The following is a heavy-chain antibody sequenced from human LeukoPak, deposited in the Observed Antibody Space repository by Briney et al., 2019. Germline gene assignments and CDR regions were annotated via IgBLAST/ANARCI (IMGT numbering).Heavy chain of an antibody. Sequence: SETLSLTCTVSGGPISSGGYYWSWIRQQPGKGLEWIGEINHGGSTNYNPSLKSRVTISVDTSKNQFSLKLSSVTAADTAVYYCAWAAAGFDPWGQGTLVTVSS. V-gene: IGHV4-39*07. CDR3: AWAAAGFDP. CDR2: INHGGST. D-gene: IGHD6-13*01. J-gene: IGHJ5*02. CDR1: GGPISSGGYY.